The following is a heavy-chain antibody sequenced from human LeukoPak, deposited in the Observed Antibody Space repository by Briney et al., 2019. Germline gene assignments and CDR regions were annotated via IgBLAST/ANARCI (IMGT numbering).Heavy chain of an antibody. D-gene: IGHD1-26*01. Sequence: SETLSLTCAVSGYSISSGYYWGWIRQPPGNGLEWIGSIYHSGSTYYNPSLKSRVTISVDTSKNQFSLKLSSVTAADTAVYYCARHAVSSELLRSAFDIWGQGTMVTVSS. CDR3: ARHAVSSELLRSAFDI. V-gene: IGHV4-38-2*01. CDR1: GYSISSGYY. J-gene: IGHJ3*02. CDR2: IYHSGST.